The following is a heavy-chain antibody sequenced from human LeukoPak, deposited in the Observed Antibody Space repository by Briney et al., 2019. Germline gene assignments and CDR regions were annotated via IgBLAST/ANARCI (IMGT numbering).Heavy chain of an antibody. CDR1: GFTFSAYH. J-gene: IGHJ4*02. CDR2: INSDGSWT. Sequence: GGSLRLSCAASGFTFSAYHINWVRQAPGKGLVWVSHINSDGSWTSYADSVKGRFTISKDNAKNTVYLQMNNLRAEDTAVYYCVSFYETYWGRGTLVTVSS. V-gene: IGHV3-74*01. CDR3: VSFYETY. D-gene: IGHD2-2*01.